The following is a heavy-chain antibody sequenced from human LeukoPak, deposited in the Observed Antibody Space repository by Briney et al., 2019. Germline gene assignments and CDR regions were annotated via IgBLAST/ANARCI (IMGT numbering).Heavy chain of an antibody. D-gene: IGHD5-18*01. CDR1: GFTFDDYA. V-gene: IGHV3-9*03. CDR2: ISWNSGSV. J-gene: IGHJ2*01. Sequence: QPGRSLRLSSAASGFTFDDYAMHCVRQAPGKGLEGVSGISWNSGSVGYADSVKGRFTISRDNPKNSLYLQMNSLRAEDMALYFCAKGSSYSFGYWYFDLWARGTLVTVSS. CDR3: AKGSSYSFGYWYFDL.